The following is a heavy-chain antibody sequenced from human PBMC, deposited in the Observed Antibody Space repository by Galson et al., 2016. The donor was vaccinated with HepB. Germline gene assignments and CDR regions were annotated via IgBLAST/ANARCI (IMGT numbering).Heavy chain of an antibody. CDR2: INPNSGGI. V-gene: IGHV1-2*02. Sequence: SVKVSCKASGYTFTGYYMHWVRQAPGQGLEWMGWINPNSGGINYAQKFQGRVTMTRDTSISTAYMELRRLRSDDTAVYYCARGFYSSGSFGHYWGQGTLVTVSS. CDR1: GYTFTGYY. CDR3: ARGFYSSGSFGHY. D-gene: IGHD6-19*01. J-gene: IGHJ4*02.